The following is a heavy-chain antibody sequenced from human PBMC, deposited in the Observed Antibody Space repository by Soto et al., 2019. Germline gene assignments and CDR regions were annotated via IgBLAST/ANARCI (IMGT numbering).Heavy chain of an antibody. J-gene: IGHJ5*02. CDR3: TRDNGYNWFDP. D-gene: IGHD2-2*02. CDR2: MNQDGSAK. CDR1: GFSFSNSW. V-gene: IGHV3-7*01. Sequence: EVQLVESGGDLVQPGGSLRLSCVASGFSFSNSWMTWVRQAPGKGLEWVATMNQDGSAKNSVEGRFTISRDNSKNSLYLQMSSLRAEDTAVYYCTRDNGYNWFDPWGQGTLVTVSS.